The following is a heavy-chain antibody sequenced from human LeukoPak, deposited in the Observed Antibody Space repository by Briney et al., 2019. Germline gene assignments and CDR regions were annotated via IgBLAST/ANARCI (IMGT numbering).Heavy chain of an antibody. V-gene: IGHV1-2*02. CDR3: ARGEEGNYYYYYGMDV. CDR2: INPNSGGT. CDR1: GYTFTGYY. Sequence: ASVKVSCKASGYTFTGYYMHWVRQAPGQGLEWMGWINPNSGGTNYAQKFQGRVTMTRDTSISAAYMELSRLKSDDTAVYYCARGEEGNYYYYYGMDVWGQGTTVNVSS. J-gene: IGHJ6*02.